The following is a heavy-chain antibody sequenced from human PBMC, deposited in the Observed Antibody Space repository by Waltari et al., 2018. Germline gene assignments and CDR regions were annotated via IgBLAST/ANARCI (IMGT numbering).Heavy chain of an antibody. CDR2: ISGSGGST. J-gene: IGHJ3*02. Sequence: EVQLVESGGGVVQPGGSLTLSCDASGCTFSSYPMSWVRQAPGKGLECVSAISGSGGSTYYADSVKGRFTISRDNSKNTLYLQMDSLRAEDTAVYYCASLIDAFDIWGQGTMVTVSS. V-gene: IGHV3-23*04. CDR1: GCTFSSYP. CDR3: ASLIDAFDI.